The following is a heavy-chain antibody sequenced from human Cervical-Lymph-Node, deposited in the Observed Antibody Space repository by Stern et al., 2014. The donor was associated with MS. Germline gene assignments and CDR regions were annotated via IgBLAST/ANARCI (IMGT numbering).Heavy chain of an antibody. V-gene: IGHV3-9*01. J-gene: IGHJ3*02. Sequence: EVQLVESGGGLVQPGRSLRLSCAVSGLTFDDYAMHWVRQAPGKGLERVSGISWNSDTIGYAESVKGRFTISRDNVKNSLYLQMNTLRAEDTAFYYCAKDGSSSLTGGDFGIWGQGTMVTVSS. CDR3: AKDGSSSLTGGDFGI. CDR1: GLTFDDYA. CDR2: ISWNSDTI. D-gene: IGHD6-13*01.